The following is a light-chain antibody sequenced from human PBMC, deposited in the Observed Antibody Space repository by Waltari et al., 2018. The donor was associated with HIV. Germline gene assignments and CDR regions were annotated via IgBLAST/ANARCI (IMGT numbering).Light chain of an antibody. J-gene: IGLJ2*01. V-gene: IGLV1-47*01. CDR3: ATCEDSLGGYVV. Sequence: SGGSSNIGRTFVYWYQQFPGKAPQLLIYRDNQRPSGVPDRFSGSKSGTSASMAISGIQSDDEASYHCATCEDSLGGYVVFGGGTKLTVL. CDR1: SSNIGRTF. CDR2: RDN.